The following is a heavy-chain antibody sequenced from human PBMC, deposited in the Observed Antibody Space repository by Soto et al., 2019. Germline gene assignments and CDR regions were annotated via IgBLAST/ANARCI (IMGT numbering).Heavy chain of an antibody. Sequence: GGSLRLSCAASGFTFSSYDMHWVRQATGKGLEWVSAIGTAGDPYYPGSVNGRFTISRENAKNSLYLQMNSLRAGDTAVYYCARAITGDHAFDIWGQGTMVTVSS. CDR1: GFTFSSYD. V-gene: IGHV3-13*05. D-gene: IGHD7-27*01. CDR3: ARAITGDHAFDI. CDR2: IGTAGDP. J-gene: IGHJ3*02.